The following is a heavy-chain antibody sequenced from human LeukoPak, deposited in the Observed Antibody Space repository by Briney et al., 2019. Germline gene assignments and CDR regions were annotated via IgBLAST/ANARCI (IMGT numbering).Heavy chain of an antibody. D-gene: IGHD3-22*01. CDR3: ARDAGYSSGHYYDY. V-gene: IGHV4-59*01. CDR1: GGSISSYY. J-gene: IGHJ4*02. CDR2: IYYSGST. Sequence: SETLSLTCTVSGGSISSYYWSWIRQPPGKGLEWIGYIYYSGSTNYNPSLKSRVTISVDTSKNQFSLKLSSVTTADTAVYYCARDAGYSSGHYYDYWGQGTLVTVSS.